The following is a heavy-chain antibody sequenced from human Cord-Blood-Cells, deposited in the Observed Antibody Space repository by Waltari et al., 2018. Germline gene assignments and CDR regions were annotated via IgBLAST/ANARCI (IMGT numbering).Heavy chain of an antibody. Sequence: QVQLQQRGAGLLKPSETLSLTCAVYGGSFSGYYWSWIRQPPGKGLEWIGEINHSGSTNYNPSLKSRVTISVDTSKNQFSLKLSSVTAADTAVYYCARLPISGSYDYWGQGTLVTVSS. CDR3: ARLPISGSYDY. V-gene: IGHV4-34*01. D-gene: IGHD1-26*01. J-gene: IGHJ4*02. CDR1: GGSFSGYY. CDR2: INHSGST.